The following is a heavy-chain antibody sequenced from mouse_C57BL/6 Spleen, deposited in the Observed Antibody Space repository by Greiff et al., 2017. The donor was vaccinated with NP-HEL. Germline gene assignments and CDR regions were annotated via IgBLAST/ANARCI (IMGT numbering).Heavy chain of an antibody. CDR3: ARFGNSFFDD. D-gene: IGHD2-1*01. Sequence: QVQLQQPGAELVRPGSSVKLSCKASGYTFTSYWMDWVKQRPGQGLEWIGNIYPSDSETHYNQKFKDKATLTVDKSSSTAYMQLSSLTSEDSAVYYCARFGNSFFDDWGQGTTLTVSS. V-gene: IGHV1-61*01. CDR2: IYPSDSET. J-gene: IGHJ2*01. CDR1: GYTFTSYW.